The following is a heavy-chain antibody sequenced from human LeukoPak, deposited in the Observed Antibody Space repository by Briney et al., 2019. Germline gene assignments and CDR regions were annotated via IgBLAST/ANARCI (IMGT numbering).Heavy chain of an antibody. Sequence: PSETLSLTCAVYGGSFSGYYWSWIRQPPGKGLEWIGEINHSGSTNYNPSLKSRVTISVDTSKNQFSLKLSSVTAADTAVYYCARDPLYYYDSSGYYPSYYFDYWGQGTLVTVSS. CDR2: INHSGST. V-gene: IGHV4-34*01. J-gene: IGHJ4*02. CDR1: GGSFSGYY. CDR3: ARDPLYYYDSSGYYPSYYFDY. D-gene: IGHD3-22*01.